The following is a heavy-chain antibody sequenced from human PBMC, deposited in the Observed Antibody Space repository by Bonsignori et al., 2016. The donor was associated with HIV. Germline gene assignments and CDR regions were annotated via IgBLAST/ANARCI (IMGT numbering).Heavy chain of an antibody. V-gene: IGHV1-18*01. Sequence: QVQLVQSGAEVKKPGASMEVSCKTSGYTFSSYGISWVRQAPGQGLEWVGWISTYNGNTEYAQKLQGRVIMTRDTSTSTVYMELRSLRSDDTAVYYCARDSRDDILSGYYTSGYF. J-gene: IGHJ4*03. CDR1: GYTFSSYG. D-gene: IGHD3-9*01. CDR3: ARDSRDDILSGYYTSGYF. CDR2: ISTYNGNT.